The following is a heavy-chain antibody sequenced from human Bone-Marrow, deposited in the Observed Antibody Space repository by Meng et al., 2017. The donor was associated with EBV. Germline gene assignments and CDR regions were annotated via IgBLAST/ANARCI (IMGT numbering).Heavy chain of an antibody. V-gene: IGHV3-15*01. D-gene: IGHD6-13*01. Sequence: QLVEAGGGLVKPGGSLRLSCAAFGFTFSNAWMSWVRQAPGKGLEWVGLIKSKTDGGTTDYAAPVKGRFTISRDDSKNTLYLQMNSLKTEDTAVYYCTTDPDSSSWHQITGWGQGTLVTVSS. CDR2: IKSKTDGGTT. CDR3: TTDPDSSSWHQITG. J-gene: IGHJ4*01. CDR1: GFTFSNAW.